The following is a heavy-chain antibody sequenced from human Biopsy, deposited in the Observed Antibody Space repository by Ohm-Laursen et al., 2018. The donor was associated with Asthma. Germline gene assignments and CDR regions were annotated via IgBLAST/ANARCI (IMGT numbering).Heavy chain of an antibody. V-gene: IGHV4-31*03. D-gene: IGHD3-22*01. J-gene: IGHJ4*02. CDR2: IYYSGST. Sequence: TLSLTCTVSYGSITSGGYYWTWIRQHPGKGLEWIGVIYYSGSTYYNPSLKSRVSISIDPSNNQFSLKLSSVMAADTAVYYCARAQDYYDSRGYYRSFDYWGQGTLVTVSS. CDR1: YGSITSGGYY. CDR3: ARAQDYYDSRGYYRSFDY.